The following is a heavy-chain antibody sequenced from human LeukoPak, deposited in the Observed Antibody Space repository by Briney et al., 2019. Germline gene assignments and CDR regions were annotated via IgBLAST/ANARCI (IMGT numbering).Heavy chain of an antibody. Sequence: GRSLRLSCAASEFTFSNYALHWVRQAPGKGLQWVAVISYDGNTIHYADSVKGRFIISRDTSKNTLYLQMNSLRSEDTAVYYCAKRPHTMPYDYWGQGTLVTVSS. CDR1: EFTFSNYA. J-gene: IGHJ4*02. CDR2: ISYDGNTI. V-gene: IGHV3-30-3*02. D-gene: IGHD2-2*01. CDR3: AKRPHTMPYDY.